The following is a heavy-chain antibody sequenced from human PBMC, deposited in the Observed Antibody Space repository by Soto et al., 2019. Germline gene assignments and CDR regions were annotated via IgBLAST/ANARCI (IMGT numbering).Heavy chain of an antibody. J-gene: IGHJ4*02. V-gene: IGHV3-30-3*01. CDR1: GFTFSTYA. Sequence: QVQLVESGGGVVQPGRSLKLSCAASGFTFSTYAMHWVRQAPGKGLDWVAVISYDGGNKYYADSVKGRFTISRDNSKNTLYLQMNSLRGEDTAVYYCARATGYSSSWYGYWGQGTLVTVSS. CDR3: ARATGYSSSWYGY. D-gene: IGHD6-13*01. CDR2: ISYDGGNK.